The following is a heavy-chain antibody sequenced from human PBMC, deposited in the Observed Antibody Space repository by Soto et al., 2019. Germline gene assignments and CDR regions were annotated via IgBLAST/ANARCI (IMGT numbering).Heavy chain of an antibody. CDR3: AKADGEQWLIPHLDN. Sequence: PGESLKISCEASGFNFKKFAMGWVRQAPGEGLEWVSGISCCGGSTFYADSVKGRFSLARDDSKNTLSLQLNSLGVEDTAHYYCAKADGEQWLIPHLDNWGQGTQVTVSS. V-gene: IGHV3-23*01. CDR2: ISCCGGST. CDR1: GFNFKKFA. J-gene: IGHJ1*01. D-gene: IGHD6-19*01.